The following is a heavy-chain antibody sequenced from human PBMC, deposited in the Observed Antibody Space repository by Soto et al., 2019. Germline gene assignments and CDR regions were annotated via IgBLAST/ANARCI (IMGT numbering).Heavy chain of an antibody. D-gene: IGHD3-9*01. Sequence: QVQLVQSGAEVKKPGASVKVSCKASGYTFTSYAMHWVRQAPGQRLEWMGWINAGNGNTKYSQKFQGRVTITRDTSASTAYMELSSLRSEDTAVYSCAKVTGYYAPDYWGQGTLVTVSS. CDR2: INAGNGNT. CDR3: AKVTGYYAPDY. CDR1: GYTFTSYA. J-gene: IGHJ4*02. V-gene: IGHV1-3*01.